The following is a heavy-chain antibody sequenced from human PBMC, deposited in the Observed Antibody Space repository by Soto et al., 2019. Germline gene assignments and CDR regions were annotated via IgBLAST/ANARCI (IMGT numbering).Heavy chain of an antibody. Sequence: ASVKVYCKASGYTFTSYGISWVRQAPGQGLEWMGWISAYNGNTNYAQKLQGRVTMTTDTSTSTAYMGLRSLRSDDTAVYYCARDFLKRLTGGNNWFDPWGQGTLVTVSS. D-gene: IGHD7-27*01. CDR2: ISAYNGNT. CDR3: ARDFLKRLTGGNNWFDP. V-gene: IGHV1-18*01. J-gene: IGHJ5*02. CDR1: GYTFTSYG.